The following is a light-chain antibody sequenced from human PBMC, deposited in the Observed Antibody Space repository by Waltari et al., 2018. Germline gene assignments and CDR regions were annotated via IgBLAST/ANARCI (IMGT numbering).Light chain of an antibody. CDR3: CSYAGRYTHVV. CDR2: DVT. Sequence: QSALTQPRSVSGSPGPSVPIPCTGTSSDVGGYDYVSWYQHHPGKAPKLIICDVTKRPSGVPDRFSGSKSGNTASLTISGLQAEDEADYYCCSYAGRYTHVVFGGGTKLTVL. CDR1: SSDVGGYDY. V-gene: IGLV2-11*01. J-gene: IGLJ2*01.